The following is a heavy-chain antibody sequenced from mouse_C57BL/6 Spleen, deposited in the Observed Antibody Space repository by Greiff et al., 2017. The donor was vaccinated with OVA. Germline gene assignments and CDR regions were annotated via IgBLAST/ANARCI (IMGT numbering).Heavy chain of an antibody. D-gene: IGHD2-5*01. CDR3: ARTSYSNYPYV. CDR2: IDPSDSYT. Sequence: QVQLQQPGAELVMPGASVKLSCKASGYTFTSYWMHWVKQRPGQGLEWIGEIDPSDSYTNYNQKFKGKSTLTVDKSSSTAYMQLSSLTSEYSAVYYCARTSYSNYPYVWGTGTTVTVSS. CDR1: GYTFTSYW. J-gene: IGHJ1*03. V-gene: IGHV1-69*01.